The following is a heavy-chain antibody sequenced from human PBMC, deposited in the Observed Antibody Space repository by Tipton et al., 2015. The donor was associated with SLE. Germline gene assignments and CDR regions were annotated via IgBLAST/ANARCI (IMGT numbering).Heavy chain of an antibody. CDR3: ARSRGYSYGDGWIDP. J-gene: IGHJ5*02. CDR2: IYYSGST. D-gene: IGHD5-18*01. Sequence: TLSLTCIVSGGSISSHYWSWVRQPPGKGLEWIGYIYYSGSTYYNPSLKSRVTISVDTSKNQFSLKLSSVTAADTAVYYCARSRGYSYGDGWIDPWGQGTLVTVSS. V-gene: IGHV4-59*11. CDR1: GGSISSHY.